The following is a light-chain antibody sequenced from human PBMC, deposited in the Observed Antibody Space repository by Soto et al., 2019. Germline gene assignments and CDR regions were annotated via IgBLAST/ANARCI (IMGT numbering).Light chain of an antibody. CDR2: EVN. V-gene: IGLV2-8*01. CDR3: SSYAGSSNV. Sequence: QSALTQPPPASGSPGQSVAISCTGTSSDVGGYNYDSWYQQHPGKAPKLMIYEVNKRPSGVPDRFSGSKSGSTASLTVSGLQDEDDADYYCSSYAGSSNVFGTGTKVTAL. CDR1: SSDVGGYNY. J-gene: IGLJ1*01.